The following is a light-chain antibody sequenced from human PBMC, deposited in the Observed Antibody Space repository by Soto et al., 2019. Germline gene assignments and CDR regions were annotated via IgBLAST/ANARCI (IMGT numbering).Light chain of an antibody. CDR1: QSVGSK. CDR2: DTS. Sequence: EIVMTQSAGTLSLSPGDRATLSCRASQSVGSKLAWYQQKPGQAPRLLIYDTSTRATGIPARFSGSGSGTEFTLTISSLQSEDFAVYYCQQYNNWPPITFGQGTRLEIK. J-gene: IGKJ5*01. V-gene: IGKV3-15*01. CDR3: QQYNNWPPIT.